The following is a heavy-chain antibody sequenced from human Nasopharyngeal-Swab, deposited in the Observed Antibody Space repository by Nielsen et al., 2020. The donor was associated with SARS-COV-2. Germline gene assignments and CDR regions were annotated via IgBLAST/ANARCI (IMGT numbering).Heavy chain of an antibody. Sequence: GESLKISCAASGFTFSSYGMHWVRQAPGKGLEWVAVISYDGSNKYYADSVKGRFTISRDNSKNTLYLQMNSLRAEDTAVYYCAKSRWGYDSSGYTVYYYYYGMDVWGQGTTVTVSS. CDR3: AKSRWGYDSSGYTVYYYYYGMDV. V-gene: IGHV3-30*18. CDR1: GFTFSSYG. J-gene: IGHJ6*02. D-gene: IGHD3-22*01. CDR2: ISYDGSNK.